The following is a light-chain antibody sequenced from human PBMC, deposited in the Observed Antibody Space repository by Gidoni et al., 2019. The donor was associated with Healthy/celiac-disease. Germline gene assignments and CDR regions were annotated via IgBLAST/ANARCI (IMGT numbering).Light chain of an antibody. Sequence: QSVLTQPPSVSGAPGQRVTIFCTGSSSNIGAGYYVHWYQQLPGTSPKLLIYGNSNRPSGVPDRFSGSKSGTAASLAITGLQAEDEADYYCQSYDSSLSGWVFGGGTKLTVL. V-gene: IGLV1-40*01. CDR2: GNS. J-gene: IGLJ3*02. CDR1: SSNIGAGYY. CDR3: QSYDSSLSGWV.